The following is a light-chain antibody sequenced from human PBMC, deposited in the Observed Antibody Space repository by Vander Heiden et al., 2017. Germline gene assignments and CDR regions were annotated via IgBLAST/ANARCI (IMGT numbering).Light chain of an antibody. J-gene: IGLJ3*02. V-gene: IGLV1-40*01. CDR2: GNS. Sequence: QSVLTQPPSVSGAPGQRVTISCTGSSSNIGAGYDVHWYQQLPGTAPKLLSYGNSNRPSGVPDRFSGSKSGTSASLAITGLQAEDEADYYCQSYDSSLSGSRVFGGGTKL. CDR1: SSNIGAGYD. CDR3: QSYDSSLSGSRV.